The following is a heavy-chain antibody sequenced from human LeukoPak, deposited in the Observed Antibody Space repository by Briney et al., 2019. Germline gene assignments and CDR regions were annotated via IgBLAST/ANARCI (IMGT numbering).Heavy chain of an antibody. D-gene: IGHD3-22*01. CDR3: ATRGETYYYDSSGSYYFDY. V-gene: IGHV1-24*01. J-gene: IGHJ4*02. CDR1: GYTLTELS. CDR2: FDPEDGET. Sequence: ASVKVSCKVSGYTLTELSMHWVRQASGKGLEWMGGFDPEDGETIYAQKFQGRVTMTEDTSTDTAYMELSSLRSEDTAVYYCATRGETYYYDSSGSYYFDYWGQGTLVTVSS.